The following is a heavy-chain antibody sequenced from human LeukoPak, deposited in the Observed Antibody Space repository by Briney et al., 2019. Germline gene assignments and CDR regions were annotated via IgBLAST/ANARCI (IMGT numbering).Heavy chain of an antibody. V-gene: IGHV3-9*01. CDR3: ARGYSSEDAFDI. CDR1: GFTFDDYA. CDR2: ISWDSGSI. D-gene: IGHD6-19*01. Sequence: PGRSLRLSCVASGFTFDDYAMHWVRQAPGKGLEWVSSISWDSGSIGYVDSVKGRFAISRDNSKNTLYLQMNSLRAEDTAVYYCARGYSSEDAFDIWGQGTMVTVSS. J-gene: IGHJ3*02.